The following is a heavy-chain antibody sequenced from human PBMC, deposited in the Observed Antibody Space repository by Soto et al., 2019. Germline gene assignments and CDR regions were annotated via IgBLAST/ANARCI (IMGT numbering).Heavy chain of an antibody. CDR3: VRGNWHFDL. Sequence: GGSLRLSCAASGFTVSSYWMHWVRQDPGKGLVWVSCINSDGSGTSYADSVKGRFTISRDNAKNTLSLQMNSLRAEDTAVYYCVRGNWHFDLWGRGTLVTVSS. D-gene: IGHD6-13*01. CDR2: INSDGSGT. CDR1: GFTVSSYW. J-gene: IGHJ2*01. V-gene: IGHV3-74*01.